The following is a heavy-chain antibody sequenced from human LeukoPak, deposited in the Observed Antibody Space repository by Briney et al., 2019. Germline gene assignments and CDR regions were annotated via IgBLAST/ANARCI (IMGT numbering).Heavy chain of an antibody. Sequence: GGTLRLACAASGFTFSSYGMSWVSQTPGKGLEWVSAISGSGGSTYYADSVKGRFTISRDNSKNTLYLQMNSLRAEDTAVYYCAKDRRDGYNFFDYWGQGTLVTVSS. J-gene: IGHJ4*02. CDR3: AKDRRDGYNFFDY. D-gene: IGHD5-24*01. V-gene: IGHV3-23*01. CDR1: GFTFSSYG. CDR2: ISGSGGST.